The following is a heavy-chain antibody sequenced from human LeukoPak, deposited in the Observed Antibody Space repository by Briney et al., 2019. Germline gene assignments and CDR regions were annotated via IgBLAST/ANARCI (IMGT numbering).Heavy chain of an antibody. Sequence: ASVKVSCKASGYTFTGYYMHWVRQAPGQGLERMGWINPNSGGTNYAQKFQGRVTMTRDTSISTAYMELSRLRSDDTAVYYCARERYYDSSGYLNWFDPWGQGTLVTVSS. CDR2: INPNSGGT. CDR1: GYTFTGYY. J-gene: IGHJ5*02. V-gene: IGHV1-2*02. CDR3: ARERYYDSSGYLNWFDP. D-gene: IGHD3-22*01.